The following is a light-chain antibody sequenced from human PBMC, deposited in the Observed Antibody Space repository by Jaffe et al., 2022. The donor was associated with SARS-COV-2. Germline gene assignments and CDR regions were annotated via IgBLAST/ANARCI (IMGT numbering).Light chain of an antibody. CDR2: AAS. CDR1: QSIANY. J-gene: IGKJ5*01. Sequence: DIQMTQSPSSLSASVGDRVTITCRASQSIANYLNWYQQKPGKAPNLLIYAASSLQSGVPSRFSGSGSGTDFTLSISSLQPEDFATYYCQHSYSTPITFGQGTRLDIK. CDR3: QHSYSTPIT. V-gene: IGKV1-39*01.